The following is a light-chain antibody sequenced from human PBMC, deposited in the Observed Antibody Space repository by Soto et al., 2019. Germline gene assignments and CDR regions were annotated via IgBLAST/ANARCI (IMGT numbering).Light chain of an antibody. Sequence: DIVMTQSPVSLPVTPGEPGSISCRSSQSLLHRTGYNPLNWSLQKPGQSPQLLIYLGSYRSSGVPDRFSGSGSGTDFTLKISRVEAEDVGVYYCMQVLQTRTFGQGTKVDI. CDR1: QSLLHRTGYNP. CDR3: MQVLQTRT. CDR2: LGS. V-gene: IGKV2-28*01. J-gene: IGKJ1*01.